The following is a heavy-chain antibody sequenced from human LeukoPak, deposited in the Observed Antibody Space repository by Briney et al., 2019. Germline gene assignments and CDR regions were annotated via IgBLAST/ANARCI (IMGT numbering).Heavy chain of an antibody. CDR1: GFTFGSYE. D-gene: IGHD2-15*01. V-gene: IGHV3-48*03. CDR3: ARELDIVVVVAATPAGAFDI. CDR2: ISSSGSTI. J-gene: IGHJ3*02. Sequence: GGSLRLSCAASGFTFGSYEMNWVRQAPGKGLEWVSYISSSGSTIYYADSVKGRFTISRDDAKNSLYLQMNSLRAEDTAVYYCARELDIVVVVAATPAGAFDIWGQGTMVTVSS.